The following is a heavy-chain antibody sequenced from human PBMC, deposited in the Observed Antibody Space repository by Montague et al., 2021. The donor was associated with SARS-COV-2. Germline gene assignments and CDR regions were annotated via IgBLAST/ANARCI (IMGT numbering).Heavy chain of an antibody. CDR3: VRGIEAAGSCDY. J-gene: IGHJ4*02. Sequence: CAISGDSVSRNSATWNWIRQSPSRGLEWLGRTYYGSMWKSDYARXXKSRIAINPDTSKNQFSLQLSSVTPEDTALYYCVRGIEAAGSCDYWGQGTLVTVSS. V-gene: IGHV6-1*01. D-gene: IGHD6-13*01. CDR1: GDSVSRNSAT. CDR2: TYYGSMWKS.